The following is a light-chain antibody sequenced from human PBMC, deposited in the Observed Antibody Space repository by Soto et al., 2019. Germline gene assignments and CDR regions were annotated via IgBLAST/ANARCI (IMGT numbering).Light chain of an antibody. Sequence: QSVLTPPPSVSGAPGQRVTFSCTGSSSNIGGYDVHWYQQLPGTAPKLLIYANSNRPSGVPDRFSGSKSGSSVSLAITGLQAEDEAEYYCQSYDSSLSGYVFGAGTKVTVL. CDR3: QSYDSSLSGYV. V-gene: IGLV1-40*01. J-gene: IGLJ1*01. CDR1: SSNIGGYD. CDR2: ANS.